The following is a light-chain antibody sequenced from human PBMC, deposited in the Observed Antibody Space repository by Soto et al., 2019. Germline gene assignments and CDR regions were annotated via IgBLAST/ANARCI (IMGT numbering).Light chain of an antibody. CDR2: GES. CDR1: QSVSYY. V-gene: IGKV3-15*01. Sequence: EIVLTQSPGTLSLSPGERATLSCRASQSVSYYLAWYQQKPGQAPRLLIYGESTRATGIPARFSGSGSGTDFTLTISSLQSEDFAVYYCQQYNNWPPWTFGQGTKVDIK. J-gene: IGKJ1*01. CDR3: QQYNNWPPWT.